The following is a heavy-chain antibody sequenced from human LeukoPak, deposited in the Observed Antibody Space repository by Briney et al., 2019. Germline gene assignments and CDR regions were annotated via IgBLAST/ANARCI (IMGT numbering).Heavy chain of an antibody. CDR2: IYTSGTT. CDR1: GGSVRRGNYY. Sequence: SETLSLTCTVSGGSVRRGNYYWTWIRQPAGSGLEWIGRIYTSGTTDYNPSLRTRVTISVDASRNQFSLNLSSVTAADTAVYYCARDRGIVGATTQFNWGQGTLVTVSS. D-gene: IGHD1-26*01. J-gene: IGHJ4*02. CDR3: ARDRGIVGATTQFN. V-gene: IGHV4-61*02.